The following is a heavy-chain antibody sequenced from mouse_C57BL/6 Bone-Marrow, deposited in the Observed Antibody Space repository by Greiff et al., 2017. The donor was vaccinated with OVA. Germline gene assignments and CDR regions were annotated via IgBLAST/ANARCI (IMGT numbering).Heavy chain of an antibody. CDR1: GYTFTDYE. CDR3: TRERLHDY. Sequence: QVQLKESGAELVRPGASVTLSCKASGYTFTDYEMHWVKQTPVHGLEWIGAIDPETGGTAYNQKFKGKAILTADKSSSTAYMELRSLTSEDSAVYYCTRERLHDYWGQGTTLTVSS. V-gene: IGHV1-15*01. CDR2: IDPETGGT. J-gene: IGHJ2*01. D-gene: IGHD3-2*02.